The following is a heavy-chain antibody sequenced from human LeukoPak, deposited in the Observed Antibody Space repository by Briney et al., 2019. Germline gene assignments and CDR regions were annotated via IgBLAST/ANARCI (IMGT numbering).Heavy chain of an antibody. CDR3: ARLVPAAMRGRNWFDP. CDR1: GYTFTGYY. Sequence: RASVTVSCKASGYTFTGYYMHWVRQAPGQGLEWMGRINPNSGGTNYAQKFQGRVTMTRDTSISTAYMELSRLRSDDTAVYYCARLVPAAMRGRNWFDPWGQGTLVTVSS. CDR2: INPNSGGT. V-gene: IGHV1-2*06. D-gene: IGHD2-2*01. J-gene: IGHJ5*02.